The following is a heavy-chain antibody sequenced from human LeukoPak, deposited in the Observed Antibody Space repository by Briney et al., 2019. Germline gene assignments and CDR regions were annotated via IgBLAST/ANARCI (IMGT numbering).Heavy chain of an antibody. CDR1: GESFSGYY. CDR2: INHSGST. J-gene: IGHJ4*02. CDR3: ARGTVTVTIDY. Sequence: SETLSLTCAVYGESFSGYYWSWIRQPPGKGLEWIGEINHSGSTNYNPSLKSRVTISVDTSKNQFSLKLSSVTAADTAVYYCARGTVTVTIDYWGQGTLVTVSS. V-gene: IGHV4-34*01. D-gene: IGHD4-17*01.